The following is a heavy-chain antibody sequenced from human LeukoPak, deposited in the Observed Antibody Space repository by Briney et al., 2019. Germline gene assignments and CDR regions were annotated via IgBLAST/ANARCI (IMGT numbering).Heavy chain of an antibody. D-gene: IGHD3-22*01. CDR3: ASGLILENSGYHGGVYGMDV. Sequence: GRSLRLSCAASGFTFSSYGMHWVRQAPGKGLEWVAVIWYDGSNKYYADSVKGRFTISRDNSKNTLYLQMNSLRAEDTAVYYCASGLILENSGYHGGVYGMDVWGQGTTVTVCS. V-gene: IGHV3-33*01. J-gene: IGHJ6*02. CDR2: IWYDGSNK. CDR1: GFTFSSYG.